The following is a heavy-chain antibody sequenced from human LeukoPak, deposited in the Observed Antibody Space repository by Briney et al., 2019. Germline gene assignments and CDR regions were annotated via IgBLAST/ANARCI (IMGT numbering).Heavy chain of an antibody. J-gene: IGHJ4*02. CDR1: GFTFSSYA. CDR2: ITASGGDT. CDR3: AKGNGYSYGRYYFDY. Sequence: GGSLRLSCAASGFTFSSYAMGWVRQAPGKGLEWVSAITASGGDTYYADSVKGRFTISRDNSKNTLYLQVNSLRAEDTAVYYCAKGNGYSYGRYYFDYWGQGTLVTVSS. D-gene: IGHD5-18*01. V-gene: IGHV3-23*01.